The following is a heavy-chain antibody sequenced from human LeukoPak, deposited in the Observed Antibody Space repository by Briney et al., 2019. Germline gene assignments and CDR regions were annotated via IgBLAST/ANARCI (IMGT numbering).Heavy chain of an antibody. D-gene: IGHD3-22*01. V-gene: IGHV4-59*08. CDR1: GGSISSYD. CDR3: ARQFLYYYDSSGHYYYFDY. Sequence: SETLSLTCSVSGGSISSYDWSWLRQPPGQGLEWNGNIYYTGNTNYNPSLRSRVAISLDTSNKQLSLKLSSVTAADTAVYYCARQFLYYYDSSGHYYYFDYWGQGTLVTVSS. J-gene: IGHJ4*02. CDR2: IYYTGNT.